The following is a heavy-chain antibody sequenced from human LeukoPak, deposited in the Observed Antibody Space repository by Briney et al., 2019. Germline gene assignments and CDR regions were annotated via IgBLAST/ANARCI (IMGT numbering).Heavy chain of an antibody. CDR2: INYNGNI. CDR3: ARDFARNSGDYGNDGFDI. J-gene: IGHJ3*02. CDR1: GGSVNLYY. V-gene: IGHV4-59*02. D-gene: IGHD4-17*01. Sequence: SETLSLTCSVSGGSVNLYYWSWIRQSPPKGLEWIGYINYNGNIYYNPSLKSRVTITLDTSQKQVSLRLSSVTAADTAVYYCARDFARNSGDYGNDGFDIWGPGTMVSVSS.